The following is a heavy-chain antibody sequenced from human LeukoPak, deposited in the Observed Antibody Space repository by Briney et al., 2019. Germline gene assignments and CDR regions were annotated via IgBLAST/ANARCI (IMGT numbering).Heavy chain of an antibody. J-gene: IGHJ3*02. CDR2: IKQDGSEK. CDR1: GFTVSSNY. Sequence: GGSLRLSCAASGFTVSSNYMSWVRQAPGKGLEWVANIKQDGSEKYYVDSVKGRFTISRDNAKNSLYLQMNSLRAEDTAVYYCARDVPGYSSSWYEFDAFDIWGQGTMVTVSS. D-gene: IGHD6-13*01. V-gene: IGHV3-7*01. CDR3: ARDVPGYSSSWYEFDAFDI.